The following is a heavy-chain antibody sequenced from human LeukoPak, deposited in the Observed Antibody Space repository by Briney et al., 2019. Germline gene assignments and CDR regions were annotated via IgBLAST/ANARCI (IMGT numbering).Heavy chain of an antibody. Sequence: PGGSLRLSCAASGFTFSSYAMSWVRQAPGKGLEWVSAISGSGGSTYYADSVKGWFTISRDNSKNTLYLQMNSLRAEDTAVYYCAKDDVYCSSTSCYTPPDDAFDIWGQGTMVTVSS. D-gene: IGHD2-2*02. J-gene: IGHJ3*02. CDR1: GFTFSSYA. CDR3: AKDDVYCSSTSCYTPPDDAFDI. V-gene: IGHV3-23*01. CDR2: ISGSGGST.